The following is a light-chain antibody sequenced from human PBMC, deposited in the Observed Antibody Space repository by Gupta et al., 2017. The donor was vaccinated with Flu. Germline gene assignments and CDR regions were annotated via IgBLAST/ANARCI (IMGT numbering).Light chain of an antibody. J-gene: IGLJ3*02. CDR2: RDR. CDR3: QVWDSNRGV. CDR1: QIGTIN. V-gene: IGLV3-9*01. Sequence: SYDLNQPVSVSVALGQTATITCAGNQIGTINVHWYQQKPGQALLLILYRDRNRPSGVPERFYGSNSGNTATLTMDRVQVGDEAVYYCQVWDSNRGVFGGGTRLTVL.